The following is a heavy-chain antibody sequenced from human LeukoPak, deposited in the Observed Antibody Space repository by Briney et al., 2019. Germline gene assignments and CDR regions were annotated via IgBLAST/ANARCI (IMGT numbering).Heavy chain of an antibody. V-gene: IGHV1-46*01. J-gene: IGHJ4*02. CDR3: TRDGVAGVYYFDY. D-gene: IGHD6-19*01. Sequence: GASVKVSCKASGYTFTSYYMHWVRQAPGQGLEWMGIINPSGGSTNYAQKFQGRVTMTRDMSTSTVYMELSSLRSEDTAVYYCTRDGVAGVYYFDYWGQGTLVT. CDR2: INPSGGST. CDR1: GYTFTSYY.